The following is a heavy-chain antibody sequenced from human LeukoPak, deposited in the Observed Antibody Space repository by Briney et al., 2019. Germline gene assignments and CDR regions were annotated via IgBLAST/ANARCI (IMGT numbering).Heavy chain of an antibody. Sequence: GASVKVSCKASGYTFTSYAMNWVRQAPGQGLEWMGWINTNTGNPTYAQGFTGRFVFSLDTSVSTAYLQISSLKAEDTAVYYCARDYYDSSGDMHDAFDIWGQGTMVTVSS. D-gene: IGHD3-22*01. J-gene: IGHJ3*02. V-gene: IGHV7-4-1*02. CDR3: ARDYYDSSGDMHDAFDI. CDR2: INTNTGNP. CDR1: GYTFTSYA.